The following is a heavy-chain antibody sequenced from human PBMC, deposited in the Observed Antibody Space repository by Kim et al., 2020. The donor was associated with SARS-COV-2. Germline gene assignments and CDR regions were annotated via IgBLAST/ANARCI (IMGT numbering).Heavy chain of an antibody. J-gene: IGHJ4*02. Sequence: SETLSLTCAVYGGSFSGHYWSWIRQPPGKGLEWIGEINHSGSTNYNPSLKSRVTISVDTSKNQFSLKLSSVTAADTAVYYCAREYIAASLDYWGQGTLVTVSS. V-gene: IGHV4-34*01. D-gene: IGHD6-6*01. CDR3: AREYIAASLDY. CDR2: INHSGST. CDR1: GGSFSGHY.